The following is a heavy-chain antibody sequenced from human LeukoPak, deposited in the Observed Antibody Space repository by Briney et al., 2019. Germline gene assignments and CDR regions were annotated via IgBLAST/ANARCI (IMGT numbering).Heavy chain of an antibody. CDR1: GFTFSSYW. V-gene: IGHV3-7*01. CDR3: AGAGYSSGWDY. J-gene: IGHJ4*02. CDR2: IKQDGSEK. Sequence: GGSLRLSCAASGFTFSSYWMSWVRQAPGKGLEWVANIKQDGSEKYHVDSVKGRFTISRGNAENSLYLQMNSLRGEDTAVYFCAGAGYSSGWDYWGQGTLVTVSS. D-gene: IGHD6-19*01.